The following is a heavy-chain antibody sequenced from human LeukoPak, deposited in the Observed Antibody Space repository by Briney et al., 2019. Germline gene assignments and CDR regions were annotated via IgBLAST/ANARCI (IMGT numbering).Heavy chain of an antibody. V-gene: IGHV1-58*01. J-gene: IGHJ6*02. CDR3: AAVGWEYSSSPLPMDV. D-gene: IGHD6-6*01. CDR2: IVVGSGNT. Sequence: SVKVSCKASGFAFPSSGVQWVRQARGQRLEWIGWIVVGSGNTNYAQKFQERVTITRDMSTSTAYMELSSLRSEDTAVYYCAAVGWEYSSSPLPMDVWGQGTTVTVSS. CDR1: GFAFPSSG.